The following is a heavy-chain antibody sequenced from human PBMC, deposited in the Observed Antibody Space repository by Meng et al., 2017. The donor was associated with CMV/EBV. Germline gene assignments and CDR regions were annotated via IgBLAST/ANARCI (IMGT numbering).Heavy chain of an antibody. Sequence: TVSGGSISSSSSYWGWIRQPPGKGLEWIGSIYYSGSTYYNLSLKSRVTISVDTSKNQFSLKLSSVTAADTAVYYCAGGIAAAGTFDYWGQGTLVTVSS. D-gene: IGHD6-13*01. CDR1: GGSISSSSSY. J-gene: IGHJ4*02. CDR3: AGGIAAAGTFDY. CDR2: IYYSGST. V-gene: IGHV4-39*07.